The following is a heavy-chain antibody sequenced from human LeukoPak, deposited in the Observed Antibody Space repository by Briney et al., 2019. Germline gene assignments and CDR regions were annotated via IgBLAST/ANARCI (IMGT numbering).Heavy chain of an antibody. CDR2: ISPNSGGT. J-gene: IGHJ4*02. Sequence: ASVKVSCKASGYTFTGYYLHWVRQAPGQGLEWMGWISPNSGGTHYAQKFQGRVTMTRDTSITTAYMELSRPRSDDTAVFYCARDSTGSYLDYWGQGTLVTVSS. D-gene: IGHD1-26*01. CDR1: GYTFTGYY. V-gene: IGHV1-2*02. CDR3: ARDSTGSYLDY.